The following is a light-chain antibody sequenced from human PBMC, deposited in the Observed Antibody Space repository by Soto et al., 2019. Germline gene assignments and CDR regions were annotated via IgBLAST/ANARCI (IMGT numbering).Light chain of an antibody. J-gene: IGKJ5*01. CDR1: QSVRSK. V-gene: IGKV3-15*01. Sequence: EIVMTQSPGTLSVSPGERATLSCRASQSVRSKLAWYQQKPGQAPRLLIYDASTRATGIPARVSGSGSGTEFTLTISSLQSEDFAVYYCQQYNNWPPLTFGQGTRLEIK. CDR2: DAS. CDR3: QQYNNWPPLT.